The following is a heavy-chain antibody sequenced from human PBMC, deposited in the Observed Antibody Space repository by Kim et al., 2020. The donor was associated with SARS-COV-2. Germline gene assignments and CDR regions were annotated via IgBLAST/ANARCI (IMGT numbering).Heavy chain of an antibody. V-gene: IGHV1-3*01. D-gene: IGHD6-19*01. J-gene: IGHJ4*02. Sequence: YSQKFQGRVTITRDTSASTAYMELSSLRSEDTAVYYCARDPSSGPYSFDYWGQGTLVTVSS. CDR3: ARDPSSGPYSFDY.